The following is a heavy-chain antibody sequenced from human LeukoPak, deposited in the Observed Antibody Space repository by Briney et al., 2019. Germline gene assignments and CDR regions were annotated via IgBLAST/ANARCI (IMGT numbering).Heavy chain of an antibody. Sequence: GGSLRLSCAASAFDFTIYDMNWVRQAPGKGLEWLSYISSSSDIIHYADSVKGRFTISRDNAKNSLYLQMNSLRAEDTAVYYCARDHAGTTDYWGQGTLVTVSS. CDR2: ISSSSDII. J-gene: IGHJ4*02. D-gene: IGHD1-7*01. CDR1: AFDFTIYD. V-gene: IGHV3-48*01. CDR3: ARDHAGTTDY.